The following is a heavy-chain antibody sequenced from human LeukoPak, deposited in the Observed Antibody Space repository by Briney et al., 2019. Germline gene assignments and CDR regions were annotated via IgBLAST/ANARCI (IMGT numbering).Heavy chain of an antibody. V-gene: IGHV3-53*01. CDR1: GFTVGHYY. CDR2: IYTDDTT. Sequence: GGSLRLSCAASGFTVGHYYMSWVRQAPGKGLECVSVIYTDDTTYYADSVKGRFTISRDDSKNTPSLQMDSLRAEDTAVYYCARDRAAADPWGQGTLVTVSS. CDR3: ARDRAAADP. D-gene: IGHD6-13*01. J-gene: IGHJ5*02.